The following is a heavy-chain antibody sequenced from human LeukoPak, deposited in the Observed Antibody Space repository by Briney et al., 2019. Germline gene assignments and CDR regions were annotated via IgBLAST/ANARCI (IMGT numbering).Heavy chain of an antibody. V-gene: IGHV4-34*01. CDR3: ARIDGGDIGPFYGMDV. Sequence: SETLSLTCAVYGGSFSGYYWSWIRQPPGKGLEWIGEINHSGSTNYNPSLKSRVTISVDTSKNQFSLKLSSVTAADTAVYYCARIDGGDIGPFYGMDVWGQGTTVTVSS. D-gene: IGHD2-15*01. CDR2: INHSGST. CDR1: GGSFSGYY. J-gene: IGHJ6*02.